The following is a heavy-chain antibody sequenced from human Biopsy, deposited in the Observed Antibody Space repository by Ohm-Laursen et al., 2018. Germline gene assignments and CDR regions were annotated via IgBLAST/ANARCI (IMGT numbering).Heavy chain of an antibody. D-gene: IGHD4-23*01. CDR1: GGSISSYY. J-gene: IGHJ6*02. V-gene: IGHV4-59*12. CDR3: ARDTRWSPYHMDV. Sequence: SETLSLTCTVSGGSISSYYWTWIRQPPGKGLEWIGDVYYSGGTNRNPSLKSRVTILVDTPKNQFSLKLNSVTAADTAVYYCARDTRWSPYHMDVWGQGTTVTVSS. CDR2: VYYSGGT.